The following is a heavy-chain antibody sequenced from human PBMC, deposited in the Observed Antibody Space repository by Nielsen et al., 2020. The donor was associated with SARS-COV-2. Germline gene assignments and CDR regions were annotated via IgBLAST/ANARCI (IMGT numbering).Heavy chain of an antibody. CDR3: ARDVGSGYPYWYFDL. V-gene: IGHV1-24*01. CDR2: FDPEDGET. J-gene: IGHJ2*01. D-gene: IGHD3-10*01. CDR1: GYTLTELS. Sequence: ASVKVSCKVSGYTLTELSMHWVRQAPGKGLEWMGGFDPEDGETIYAQKFQGRVTMTEDTSTDTAYMELSSLRSEDTAVYYCARDVGSGYPYWYFDLWGRGTLVTVSS.